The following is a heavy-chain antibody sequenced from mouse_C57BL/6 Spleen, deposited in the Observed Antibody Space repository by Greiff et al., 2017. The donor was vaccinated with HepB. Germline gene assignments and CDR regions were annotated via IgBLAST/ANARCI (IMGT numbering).Heavy chain of an antibody. Sequence: QVQLKQPGAELVRPGSSVKLSCKASGYTFTSYWMHWVKQRPIQGLEWIGNIDPSDSETHYNQKFKDKATLTVDKSSSTAYMQLSSLTSEDSAVYYCARYEDGYQYYFDYWGQGTTLTVSS. D-gene: IGHD2-3*01. CDR2: IDPSDSET. CDR1: GYTFTSYW. J-gene: IGHJ2*01. V-gene: IGHV1-52*01. CDR3: ARYEDGYQYYFDY.